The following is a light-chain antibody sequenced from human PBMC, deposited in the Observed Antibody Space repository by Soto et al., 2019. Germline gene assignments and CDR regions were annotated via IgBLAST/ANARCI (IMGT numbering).Light chain of an antibody. J-gene: IGKJ2*01. CDR1: QSVGSS. Sequence: EIVLTQSPATLSLSPGERAALSCRASQSVGSSLAWYQQRPGQAPRLLIYDASDRATGIPARFSGSGSGTDFTLTISSLEPEDFAIYYCQQRSNWPPISFGQGTKVEIK. CDR2: DAS. CDR3: QQRSNWPPIS. V-gene: IGKV3-11*01.